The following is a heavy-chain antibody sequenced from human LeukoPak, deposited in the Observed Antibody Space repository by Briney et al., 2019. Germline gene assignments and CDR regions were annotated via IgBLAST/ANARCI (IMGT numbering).Heavy chain of an antibody. CDR3: ARGGSTVTLDY. Sequence: PSETLSLTCAAAGYSISSGYYWGWIRQPPGKGLEWIGSRYHTGSTHYNPSLKSRVTISLDTSKNQFSLKLSSLTAADTAVYYCARGGSTVTLDYWGQGTLVTVSS. D-gene: IGHD4-17*01. CDR1: GYSISSGYY. V-gene: IGHV4-38-2*01. J-gene: IGHJ4*02. CDR2: RYHTGST.